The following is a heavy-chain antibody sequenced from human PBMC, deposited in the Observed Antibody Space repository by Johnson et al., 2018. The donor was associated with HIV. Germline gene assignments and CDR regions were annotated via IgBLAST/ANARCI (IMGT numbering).Heavy chain of an antibody. CDR1: GFTFSSYA. D-gene: IGHD1-26*01. CDR3: AIDPVEWELRGWDAFDI. J-gene: IGHJ3*02. Sequence: QVKLVESGGGVVQPGRSLRLSCAASGFTFSSYAMHWVRQAPGKGLEWVAVISYDGSNRFYADSVKGRFTISRDNSKNTLYLQMNSLRAEDTAVYYCAIDPVEWELRGWDAFDIWGQGTKVTVSS. CDR2: ISYDGSNR. V-gene: IGHV3-30-3*01.